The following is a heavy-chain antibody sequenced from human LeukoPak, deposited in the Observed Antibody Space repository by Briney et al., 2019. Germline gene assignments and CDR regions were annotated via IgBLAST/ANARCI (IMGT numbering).Heavy chain of an antibody. V-gene: IGHV1-18*01. D-gene: IGHD6-19*01. CDR3: ARDKALAGEFDH. Sequence: GASVKVSRKASGYTFTNYGISWVRQAPGQGLERMGWISVYSGTTNYAQNLQGRVTMTTDTSTSTAYMELRSLRSDDTAVFYCARDKALAGEFDHWGQGTLVTVSS. CDR1: GYTFTNYG. CDR2: ISVYSGTT. J-gene: IGHJ4*02.